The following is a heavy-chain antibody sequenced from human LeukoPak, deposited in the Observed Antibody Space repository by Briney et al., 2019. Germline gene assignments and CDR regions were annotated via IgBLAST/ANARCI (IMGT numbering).Heavy chain of an antibody. V-gene: IGHV3-11*01. CDR2: ISSRGSTI. CDR3: ARHDTAMATDYGMDV. CDR1: GFTFSDYY. D-gene: IGHD5-18*01. J-gene: IGHJ6*02. Sequence: GGSLRLSCAASGFTFSDYYMSWIRQAPGKGLEWVSYISSRGSTIYYADSVKGRFTISRDNAKNSLYLQMNSLRAGGTAVYYCARHDTAMATDYGMDVWGQGTTVTVSS.